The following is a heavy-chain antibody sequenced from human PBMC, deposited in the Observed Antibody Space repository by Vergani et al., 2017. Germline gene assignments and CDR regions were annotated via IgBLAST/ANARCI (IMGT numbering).Heavy chain of an antibody. D-gene: IGHD3-22*01. CDR2: FDPEDGET. CDR3: ATGPWDSSGYNYYGMDV. V-gene: IGHV1-24*01. CDR1: GYTLTELS. J-gene: IGHJ6*02. Sequence: QVQLVQSGAEVKKPGASVKVSCKVSGYTLTELSMHWVRQAPGKGLEWMGGFDPEDGETIYAQKLQGRVTMTEDTSTDTAYMELSSLRSEDTAVYYCATGPWDSSGYNYYGMDVWGQGTTVTVSS.